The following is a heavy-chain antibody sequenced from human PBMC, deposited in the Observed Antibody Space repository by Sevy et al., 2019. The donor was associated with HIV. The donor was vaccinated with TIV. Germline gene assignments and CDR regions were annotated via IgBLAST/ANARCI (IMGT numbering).Heavy chain of an antibody. CDR2: ISGSGGST. V-gene: IGHV3-23*01. D-gene: IGHD3-3*01. J-gene: IGHJ6*02. CDR1: GFTFSSYA. Sequence: GGSLRLSCAASGFTFSSYAMSWVRQAPGKGLEWVSAISGSGGSTNYADSVKGRFTIPRDNSKNTLYLQMNSLRAEDTAVYYCAKDLTYYDFWSGYWGSTYYYGMDVWGQGTTVTVSS. CDR3: AKDLTYYDFWSGYWGSTYYYGMDV.